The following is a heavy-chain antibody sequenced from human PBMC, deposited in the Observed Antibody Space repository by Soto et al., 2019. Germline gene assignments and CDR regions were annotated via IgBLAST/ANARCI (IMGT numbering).Heavy chain of an antibody. V-gene: IGHV1-69*04. D-gene: IGHD3-22*01. J-gene: IGHJ4*02. CDR1: GGTFSSYT. CDR2: IIPILGIA. Sequence: ASVKVSCKASGGTFSSYTISWLRQAPGQGLEWMGRIIPILGIANYAQKFQGRVTITADKSTSTAYMELSSLRSEDTAVYYCARDLYYDSSGGIDYWGQGTLVTVSS. CDR3: ARDLYYDSSGGIDY.